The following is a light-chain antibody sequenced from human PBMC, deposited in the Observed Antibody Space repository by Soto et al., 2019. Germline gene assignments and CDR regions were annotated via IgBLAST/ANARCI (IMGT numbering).Light chain of an antibody. Sequence: ETVLTQSPAIPYCSAGQTATLYCXXSQSVNSNYLAWYQQKPGQAPRLHIYGASSRATGIPDRFSGSGSGTDFTLTISRLEPEDFAVYYCQQYGSSPRTFGQGTKVDIK. CDR3: QQYGSSPRT. J-gene: IGKJ1*01. CDR2: GAS. V-gene: IGKV3-20*01. CDR1: QSVNSNY.